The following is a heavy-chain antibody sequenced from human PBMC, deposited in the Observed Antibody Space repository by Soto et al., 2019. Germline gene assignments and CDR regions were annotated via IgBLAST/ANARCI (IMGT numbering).Heavy chain of an antibody. D-gene: IGHD1-1*01. Sequence: PLDSLKISCKPSGYSFTSYWIGWVRQVPGEGLAWMGIIYPGDSEIRCNPSFQGQVTISADKSITTAYLQWSRLAASDTAMYSWARHSDDTVTPDFWGQGTLVTVSS. CDR1: GYSFTSYW. CDR2: IYPGDSEI. J-gene: IGHJ4*02. V-gene: IGHV5-51*01. CDR3: ARHSDDTVTPDF.